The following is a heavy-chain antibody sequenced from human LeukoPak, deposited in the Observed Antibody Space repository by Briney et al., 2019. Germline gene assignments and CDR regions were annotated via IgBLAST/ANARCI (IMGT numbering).Heavy chain of an antibody. V-gene: IGHV1-18*01. CDR3: ARDDRPLVGAIPTYNWFDP. D-gene: IGHD1-26*01. Sequence: PVASVKVSCKASGYTFTSYGISWVRQAPGQGLEWMGWISAYNGNTNYAQKLQGRVTMTTDTSTSTAYMELSRLRSDDTAVYYCARDDRPLVGAIPTYNWFDPWGQGTLVTVSS. CDR1: GYTFTSYG. J-gene: IGHJ5*02. CDR2: ISAYNGNT.